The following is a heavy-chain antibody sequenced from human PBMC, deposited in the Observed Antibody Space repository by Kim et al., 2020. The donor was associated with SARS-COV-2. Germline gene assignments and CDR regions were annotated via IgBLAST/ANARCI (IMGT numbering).Heavy chain of an antibody. J-gene: IGHJ3*02. CDR2: ISGSGGST. CDR1: GFTFSSYA. D-gene: IGHD6-19*01. Sequence: GGSLRLSCAASGFTFSSYAMSWVRQAPGKGLEWVSAISGSGGSTYYADSVKGRFTISRDNSKNTLYLQMNSLRAEDTAVYYCATDSSRPKSLRAGAFDIWGQGTMVTVSS. V-gene: IGHV3-23*01. CDR3: ATDSSRPKSLRAGAFDI.